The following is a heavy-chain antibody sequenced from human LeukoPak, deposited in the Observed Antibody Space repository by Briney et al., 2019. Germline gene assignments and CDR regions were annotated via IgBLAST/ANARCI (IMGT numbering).Heavy chain of an antibody. Sequence: GGSLRLSCAASGFTFSTYWMHWVRQAPGKGLVWVSRIKSDGTNTASADSVKDRFTISRDNAMNTLYLQMNGLRAEDTAVYYCTRGRGGYSGYDFFDYWGQGTLVTVSS. CDR2: IKSDGTNT. V-gene: IGHV3-74*01. J-gene: IGHJ4*02. D-gene: IGHD5-12*01. CDR1: GFTFSTYW. CDR3: TRGRGGYSGYDFFDY.